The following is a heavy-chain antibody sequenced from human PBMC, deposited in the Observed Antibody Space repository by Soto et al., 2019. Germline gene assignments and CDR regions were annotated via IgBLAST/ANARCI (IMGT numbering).Heavy chain of an antibody. CDR3: AKDRGLVLSIYFDY. Sequence: EVQLVESGGGLVQPGRSLRLSCAASGFTFDDYAMHWVRPAPGKGLESVSGIRWKSGSIGYADSVKGRFTIARDNPKISLYLQMNSLRAEDTALYFCAKDRGLVLSIYFDYWGPRTLVTVSS. J-gene: IGHJ4*02. CDR1: GFTFDDYA. D-gene: IGHD6-19*01. CDR2: IRWKSGSI. V-gene: IGHV3-9*01.